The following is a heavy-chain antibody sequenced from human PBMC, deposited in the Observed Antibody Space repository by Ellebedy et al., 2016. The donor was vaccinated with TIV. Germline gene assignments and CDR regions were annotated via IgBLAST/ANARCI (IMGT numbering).Heavy chain of an antibody. D-gene: IGHD6-19*01. Sequence: GESLKISCAASGFTFSSYWMHWVRQAPGKGLVWVSRINSDGSSTSYADSVKGRFTIARDNAKNTLYLQMNSLRAEDTAVYYCARVKGYSSGWSRYYYYGMDVWGQGTTVTVSS. V-gene: IGHV3-74*01. J-gene: IGHJ6*02. CDR2: INSDGSST. CDR3: ARVKGYSSGWSRYYYYGMDV. CDR1: GFTFSSYW.